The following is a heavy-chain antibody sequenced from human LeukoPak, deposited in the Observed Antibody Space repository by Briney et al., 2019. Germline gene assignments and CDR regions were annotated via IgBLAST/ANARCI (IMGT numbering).Heavy chain of an antibody. V-gene: IGHV4-34*01. Sequence: SETLSLTCAVYGASFSGYYWSWISQPPGKGLEWIGEINHSGSTNYNPSLKSRVTISVDTSKNQFSLKLSSVTAADTAIYYCARTRSVTPAWWYFDLWGRGTLVTVSS. D-gene: IGHD4-17*01. CDR1: GASFSGYY. J-gene: IGHJ2*01. CDR3: ARTRSVTPAWWYFDL. CDR2: INHSGST.